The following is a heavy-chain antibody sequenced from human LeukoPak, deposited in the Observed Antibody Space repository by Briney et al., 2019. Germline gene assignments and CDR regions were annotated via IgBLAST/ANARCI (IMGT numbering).Heavy chain of an antibody. D-gene: IGHD6-19*01. V-gene: IGHV3-7*01. J-gene: IGHJ4*02. Sequence: GGSLRLSCAASGFTFSSYAMSWVRQAPGKGLEWVANIKQDGSEKYYVDSVKGRFTISRDNAKNSLFLQMNSLRAEDTAVYYCARGPAAGNLLGYWGQGTLVTVSS. CDR2: IKQDGSEK. CDR1: GFTFSSYA. CDR3: ARGPAAGNLLGY.